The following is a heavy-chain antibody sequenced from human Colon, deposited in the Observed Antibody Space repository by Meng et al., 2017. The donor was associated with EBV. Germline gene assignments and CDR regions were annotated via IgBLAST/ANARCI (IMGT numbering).Heavy chain of an antibody. CDR1: CGSINSGDYY. J-gene: IGHJ4*02. Sequence: QVRLQVSGPGLVTPYLTLSLTCTVSCGSINSGDYYWNWIRQPPEKGLEWNGYIYYTGSTYYNPSLKSRVTISMDTSKNQFSLRLSSVTAADMAVYYCARNYYFDYWGQGTLVTVSS. CDR3: ARNYYFDY. CDR2: IYYTGST. V-gene: IGHV4-30-4*01.